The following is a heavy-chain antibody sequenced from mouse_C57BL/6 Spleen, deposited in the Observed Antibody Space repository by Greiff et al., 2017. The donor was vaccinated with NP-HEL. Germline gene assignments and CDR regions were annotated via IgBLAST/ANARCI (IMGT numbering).Heavy chain of an antibody. CDR3: ARDDLGYGSSLDY. Sequence: VQLQESGPGLVKPSQSLSLTCSVTGYSITSGYYWNWIRQFPGNKLEWMGYISYDGSNNYNPSLKNRISITRDTSKNQFFLKLNSVTTEDTATYYCARDDLGYGSSLDYWGQGTTLTVSS. CDR1: GYSITSGYY. V-gene: IGHV3-6*01. D-gene: IGHD1-1*01. CDR2: ISYDGSN. J-gene: IGHJ2*01.